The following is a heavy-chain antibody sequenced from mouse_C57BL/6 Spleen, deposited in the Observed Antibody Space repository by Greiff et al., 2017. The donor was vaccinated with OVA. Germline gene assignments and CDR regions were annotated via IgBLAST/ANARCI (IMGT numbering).Heavy chain of an antibody. CDR3: ARYMVAYWYYFDY. V-gene: IGHV7-3*01. CDR1: GFTFTDYY. Sequence: EVKLVESGGGLVQPGGSLSLSCAASGFTFTDYYMSWVRQPPGKALEWLGFIRNKANGYTTEYSASVKGRFTISRDNSQSILYLQMNALRAEDSATYYCARYMVAYWYYFDYWGQGTTLTVSS. CDR2: IRNKANGYTT. J-gene: IGHJ2*01. D-gene: IGHD2-10*01.